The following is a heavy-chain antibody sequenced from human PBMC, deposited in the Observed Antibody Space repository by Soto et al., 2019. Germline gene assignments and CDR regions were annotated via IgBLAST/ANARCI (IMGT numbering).Heavy chain of an antibody. CDR1: GFTFSSYT. Sequence: PGGSLRLSCAASGFTFSSYTMHWVRQAPGRGLEWVAVISYDGSYKYYADSVKGRFTISRDNSKNTLYLQMNSLRAEDTAVYYCAKWNGGFDYWGQGTLVTSPQ. D-gene: IGHD3-16*01. V-gene: IGHV3-30*18. CDR2: ISYDGSYK. J-gene: IGHJ4*02. CDR3: AKWNGGFDY.